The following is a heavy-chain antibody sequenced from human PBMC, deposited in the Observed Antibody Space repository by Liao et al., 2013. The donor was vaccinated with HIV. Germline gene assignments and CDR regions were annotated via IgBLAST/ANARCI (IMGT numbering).Heavy chain of an antibody. V-gene: IGHV4-39*07. Sequence: QVQLQQSGPGLVKPSETLSLTCTVSGASISSSRYYWGWIRQPPGKGLEWIATIDYDGFTYYNPYLKSRVTISRDTSQNQFSLKMTSVTAADTALYYCARGGEDRALVFVWFDSWGQGTLVTVSS. CDR2: IDYDGFT. CDR3: ARGGEDRALVFVWFDS. D-gene: IGHD5-18*01. J-gene: IGHJ5*01. CDR1: GASISSSRYY.